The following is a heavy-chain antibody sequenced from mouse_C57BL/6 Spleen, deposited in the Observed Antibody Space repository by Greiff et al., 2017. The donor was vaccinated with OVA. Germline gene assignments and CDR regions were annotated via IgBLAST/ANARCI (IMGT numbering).Heavy chain of an antibody. CDR2: IDPETGGT. CDR3: TRPPNYGNYFDY. J-gene: IGHJ2*01. D-gene: IGHD2-1*01. Sequence: QVQLKQSGAELVRPGASVTLSCKASGYTFTDYEMHWVKQTPVHGLEWIGAIDPETGGTAYNQKFKGKAILTADKSSSTAYMELRSLTSEDSAVYYCTRPPNYGNYFDYWGQGTTLTVSS. V-gene: IGHV1-15*01. CDR1: GYTFTDYE.